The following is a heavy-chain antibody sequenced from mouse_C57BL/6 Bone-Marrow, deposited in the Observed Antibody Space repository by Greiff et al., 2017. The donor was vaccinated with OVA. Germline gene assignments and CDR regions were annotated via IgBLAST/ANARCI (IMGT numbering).Heavy chain of an antibody. CDR3: ASSVTAQALAY. D-gene: IGHD3-2*02. V-gene: IGHV1-7*01. J-gene: IGHJ3*01. Sequence: VQLQQSGAELAKPGASVKLSCKASGYTFTSYWMHWVKQRPGQGLEWIGYINPSSGYTKYNQKFKDKATLTADKSSSTAYMQLSSLTYADSAVYYCASSVTAQALAYWGQGTLGTVSA. CDR2: INPSSGYT. CDR1: GYTFTSYW.